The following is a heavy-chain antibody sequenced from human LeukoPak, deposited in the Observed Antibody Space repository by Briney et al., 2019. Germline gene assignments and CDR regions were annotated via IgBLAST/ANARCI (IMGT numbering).Heavy chain of an antibody. J-gene: IGHJ4*02. CDR1: SHTFTRYG. CDR2: ISGSNGNT. V-gene: IGHV1-18*01. Sequence: ASVKVSCKASSHTFTRYGISWVRQAPGQGLEWMGWISGSNGNTNYAQKFQGRVSMTADTSTSTAYMELRSLRSDDTAVYYCARAYYDSSGYYYLFDYWGQGTLVTVSS. CDR3: ARAYYDSSGYYYLFDY. D-gene: IGHD3-22*01.